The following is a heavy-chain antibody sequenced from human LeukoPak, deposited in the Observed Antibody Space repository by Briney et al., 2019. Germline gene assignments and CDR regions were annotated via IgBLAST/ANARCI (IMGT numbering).Heavy chain of an antibody. J-gene: IGHJ4*02. CDR3: ASDFHGLGSLTAFDY. D-gene: IGHD3-10*01. Sequence: GASVKVSCKASGYTFINYYMHWVRQAPGQGLEWMGIINTSGGVSSAHKFQGRVTMTRYTSTGTVYMELSSLRSEDTAVYCCASDFHGLGSLTAFDYWGQGTLVTV. CDR2: INTSGGV. V-gene: IGHV1-46*01. CDR1: GYTFINYY.